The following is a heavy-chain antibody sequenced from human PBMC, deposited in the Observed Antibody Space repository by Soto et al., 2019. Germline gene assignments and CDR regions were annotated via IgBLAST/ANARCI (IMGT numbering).Heavy chain of an antibody. D-gene: IGHD6-13*01. CDR1: GGSVSSGNQY. J-gene: IGHJ4*02. Sequence: SETLSLTCTVSGGSVSSGNQYWSWIRQPPGKGLEWIGYIYNSGSTDYNPSLKSRVSISVDTSKNQFSLDLSSVTAADTAMYLCASGSSVSAYIDSWGQGTLVTVSS. CDR3: ASGSSVSAYIDS. V-gene: IGHV4-61*01. CDR2: IYNSGST.